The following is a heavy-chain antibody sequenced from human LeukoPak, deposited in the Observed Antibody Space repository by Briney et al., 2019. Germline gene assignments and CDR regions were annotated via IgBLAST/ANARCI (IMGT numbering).Heavy chain of an antibody. CDR2: IYPGESDA. CDR3: ATCNADSSGYLGFDY. CDR1: GYSFTNYW. J-gene: IGHJ4*02. Sequence: GESLKISCRGSGYSFTNYWIGWVRQMPGKGLEWMGIIYPGESDARYSPSFQGQVTISADKSISTAYLQWSSLKASDTAIYYCATCNADSSGYLGFDYWGQGTLVTVSS. D-gene: IGHD3-22*01. V-gene: IGHV5-51*01.